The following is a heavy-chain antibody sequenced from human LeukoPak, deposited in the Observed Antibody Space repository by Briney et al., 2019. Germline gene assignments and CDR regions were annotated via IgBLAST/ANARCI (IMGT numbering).Heavy chain of an antibody. V-gene: IGHV3-48*04. Sequence: GPLPLPCASPVFPFRGYVINWVRPAPGKGLEWGWYLCFSGDIIHYADSVKGRFTVSRENTKNSLYLQMYSLRAEDTAVYYCASGYDSSGYYYVAFDYWGQGTLVTVSS. CDR3: ASGYDSSGYYYVAFDY. D-gene: IGHD3-22*01. J-gene: IGHJ4*02. CDR2: LCFSGDII. CDR1: VFPFRGYV.